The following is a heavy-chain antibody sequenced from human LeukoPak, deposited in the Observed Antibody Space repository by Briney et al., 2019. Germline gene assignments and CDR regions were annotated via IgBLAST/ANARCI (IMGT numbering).Heavy chain of an antibody. CDR2: ISYDGSNK. Sequence: GGSLRLSCAASGFTFSSYGMHWVRQAPGKGLGWVAVISYDGSNKYYADSVKGRFTISRDNSKNTLYLQMNSLRAEDTAVYYCAKDYRDYYYYYSMDVWGQGTTVTVSS. CDR1: GFTFSSYG. J-gene: IGHJ6*02. V-gene: IGHV3-30*18. CDR3: AKDYRDYYYYYSMDV.